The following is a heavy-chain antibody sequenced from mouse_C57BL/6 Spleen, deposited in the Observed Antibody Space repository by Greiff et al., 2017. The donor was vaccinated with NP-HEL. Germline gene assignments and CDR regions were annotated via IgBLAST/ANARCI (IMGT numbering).Heavy chain of an antibody. D-gene: IGHD1-1*01. CDR3: ARDYYGSSYGVFDY. J-gene: IGHJ2*01. CDR1: GYAFSSYW. Sequence: QVQLQQSGAELVKPGASVKISCKASGYAFSSYWMNWVKQRPGKGLEWIGQIYPGDGDTNYNGKFKGKATLTADKSSSTAYMQLSSLTSEDSAVYFCARDYYGSSYGVFDYWGQGTTLTVSS. V-gene: IGHV1-80*01. CDR2: IYPGDGDT.